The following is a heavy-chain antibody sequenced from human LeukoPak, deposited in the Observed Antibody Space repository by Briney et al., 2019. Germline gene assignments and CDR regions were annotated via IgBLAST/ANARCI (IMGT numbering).Heavy chain of an antibody. J-gene: IGHJ4*02. V-gene: IGHV4-30-4*01. CDR1: GGSISSGDYY. CDR2: IYYSGST. Sequence: SETLSLTCTVSGGSISSGDYYWSWIRQPPGKGLEWIGYIYYSGSTYYNPSLKSRVTISVDTSKNQFSLKLSSVTAADTAVYYRARLIAADNYFDYWGQGTLVTVSS. D-gene: IGHD6-13*01. CDR3: ARLIAADNYFDY.